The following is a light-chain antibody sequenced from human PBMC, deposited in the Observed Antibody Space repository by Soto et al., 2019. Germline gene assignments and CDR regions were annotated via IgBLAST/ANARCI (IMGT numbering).Light chain of an antibody. CDR2: AAS. CDR1: QSISKW. Sequence: DIQMTQSPSTLSASVGDRVTITCRASQSISKWVAWYQQKPGKAPNLLIYAASTLQSGVPSRFSGSGSGTDFTLTISSLQPEDFATYYCQQLNNYPRTFGQGTKVDIK. V-gene: IGKV1-5*01. J-gene: IGKJ1*01. CDR3: QQLNNYPRT.